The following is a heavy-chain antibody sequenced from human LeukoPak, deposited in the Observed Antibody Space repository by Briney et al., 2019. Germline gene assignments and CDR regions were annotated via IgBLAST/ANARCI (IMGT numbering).Heavy chain of an antibody. J-gene: IGHJ6*03. V-gene: IGHV1-2*02. Sequence: ASVKVSCKASGYTFTGYYMHWVRQAPGQGLEWMGWINPNSGGTNYAQKFQGRVTMTRDTSISTAYMELSRLRSDDTAVYYYARAGPYCSSTSCYGHYYYYMDVWGKGTTVTVSS. CDR1: GYTFTGYY. D-gene: IGHD2-2*01. CDR2: INPNSGGT. CDR3: ARAGPYCSSTSCYGHYYYYMDV.